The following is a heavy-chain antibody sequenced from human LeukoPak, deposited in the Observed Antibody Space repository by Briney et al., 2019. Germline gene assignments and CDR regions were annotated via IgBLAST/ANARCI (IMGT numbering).Heavy chain of an antibody. CDR3: ARMELNGMDV. Sequence: PGGSLRLSCVASEFMFSKYGIHWVRQAPGKGLEWVAVISYDGSNKYYADSVKGRFTISRDNSKNTLYLQMNSLRAEDTAVYYCARMELNGMDVWGQGTTVTVSS. CDR2: ISYDGSNK. CDR1: EFMFSKYG. V-gene: IGHV3-30*03. J-gene: IGHJ6*02. D-gene: IGHD1-26*01.